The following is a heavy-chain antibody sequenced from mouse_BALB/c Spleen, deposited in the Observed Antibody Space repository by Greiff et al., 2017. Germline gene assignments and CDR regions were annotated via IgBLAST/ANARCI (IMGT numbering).Heavy chain of an antibody. CDR3: ARFKGKGAMDY. Sequence: VQLQESGAELVRPGTSVKISCKASGYTFTNYWLGWVKQRPGHGLEWIGDIYPGGGYTNYNEKFKGKATLTADTSSSTAYMQLSSLTSEDSAVYFCARFKGKGAMDYWGQGTSVTVSS. J-gene: IGHJ4*01. CDR2: IYPGGGYT. CDR1: GYTFTNYW. D-gene: IGHD1-3*01. V-gene: IGHV1-63*02.